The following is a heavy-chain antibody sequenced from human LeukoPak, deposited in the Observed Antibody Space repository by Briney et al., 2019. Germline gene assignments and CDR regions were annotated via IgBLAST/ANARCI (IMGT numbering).Heavy chain of an antibody. CDR1: GGCIGSYY. J-gene: IGHJ4*02. Sequence: PSETLSLTCTVSGGCIGSYYWSWLRQPPGKGLEWLGYIYYSGSTNHNPSLKSRVTISVDTSKNQFSLKLSSVTAADTAVYYCARAPWGRSDFWSGHPYYFDYWGQGTLVTVSS. V-gene: IGHV4-59*01. D-gene: IGHD3-3*01. CDR3: ARAPWGRSDFWSGHPYYFDY. CDR2: IYYSGST.